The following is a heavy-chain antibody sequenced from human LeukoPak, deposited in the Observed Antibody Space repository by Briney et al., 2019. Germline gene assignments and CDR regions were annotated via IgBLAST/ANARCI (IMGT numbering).Heavy chain of an antibody. J-gene: IGHJ5*02. Sequence: SETLSLTCAVYGGSFSGYYWSWIRQPPGKGLEWIGEINHSGSTNYNPSLKSRVTISVGTSKNQFSLKLSSVTAADTAVYYCARRGMATIAWGQGTLVTVSS. D-gene: IGHD5-24*01. CDR2: INHSGST. CDR1: GGSFSGYY. V-gene: IGHV4-34*01. CDR3: ARRGMATIA.